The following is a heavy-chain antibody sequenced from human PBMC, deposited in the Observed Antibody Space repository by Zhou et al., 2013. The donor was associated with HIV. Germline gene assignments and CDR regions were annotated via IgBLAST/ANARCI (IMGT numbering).Heavy chain of an antibody. CDR2: VNPAGGNT. D-gene: IGHD6-13*01. CDR3: ARPSRSTIAAATDS. Sequence: QVQLVQSGAEMKKPGASVNISCKASGYTFTTYYIHWVRQAPGQGLEWMGFVNPAGGNTVAQKFQGRLTMTRDTSTSTDYMELTSLTSEDTAVYFCARPSRSTIAAATDSWGQGTLVIVSS. J-gene: IGHJ4*02. V-gene: IGHV1-46*01. CDR1: GYTFTTYY.